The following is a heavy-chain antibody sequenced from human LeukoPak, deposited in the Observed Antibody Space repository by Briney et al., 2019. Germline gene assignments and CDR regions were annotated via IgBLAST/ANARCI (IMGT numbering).Heavy chain of an antibody. CDR3: ARFPVTTYYYYGMDV. CDR2: IYSGGST. J-gene: IGHJ6*02. CDR1: GFTVSSNY. D-gene: IGHD4-17*01. Sequence: PGGSLRLSCAASGFTVSSNYMSWVRQAPGKRLEWVSVIYSGGSTYYADSVKGRFTISRDNSKNTLYLQMNSLRAEDTAVYYCARFPVTTYYYYGMDVWGQGTTVTVSS. V-gene: IGHV3-66*01.